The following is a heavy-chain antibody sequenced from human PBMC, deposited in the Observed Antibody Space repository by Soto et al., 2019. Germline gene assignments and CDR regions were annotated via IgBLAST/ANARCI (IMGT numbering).Heavy chain of an antibody. Sequence: ASVKVSCKASGYTFTSYGISWVRQAPGQGLEWMGWISAYNGNTNYAQKLQGRVTMTTDTSTSTAYMELRSLRSDDTAVYYCASGRYGSSSSYYFDYWGQGTLVTVSS. CDR1: GYTFTSYG. J-gene: IGHJ4*02. CDR2: ISAYNGNT. V-gene: IGHV1-18*01. D-gene: IGHD6-6*01. CDR3: ASGRYGSSSSYYFDY.